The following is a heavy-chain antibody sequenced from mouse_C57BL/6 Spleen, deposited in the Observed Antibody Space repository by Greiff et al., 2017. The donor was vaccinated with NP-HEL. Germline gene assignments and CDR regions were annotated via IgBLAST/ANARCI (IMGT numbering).Heavy chain of an antibody. CDR1: GYTFTSYW. CDR3: ARHDGYLVYFDY. D-gene: IGHD2-3*01. Sequence: QVQLKQPGAELVKPGASVKLSCKASGYTFTSYWMHWVKQRPGQGLEWIGMIHPNSGSTNYNEKFKSKATLTVDKSSSTAYMQLSSLTSEDSAVYYCARHDGYLVYFDYWGQGTTLTVSS. CDR2: IHPNSGST. J-gene: IGHJ2*01. V-gene: IGHV1-64*01.